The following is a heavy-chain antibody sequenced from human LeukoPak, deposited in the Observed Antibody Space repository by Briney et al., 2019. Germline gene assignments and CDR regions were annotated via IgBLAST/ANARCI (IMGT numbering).Heavy chain of an antibody. J-gene: IGHJ4*02. CDR3: ARDRGYFDN. Sequence: GGCLRLSCAASGFTFSIYSMNWVRQAPGKGLEWLSSITSSSNYIYYADSVKGRFTISRDNVQNSLYLQMNSLRAEDTAMYYCARDRGYFDNWGQGTLVTVSS. V-gene: IGHV3-21*01. CDR1: GFTFSIYS. CDR2: ITSSSNYI.